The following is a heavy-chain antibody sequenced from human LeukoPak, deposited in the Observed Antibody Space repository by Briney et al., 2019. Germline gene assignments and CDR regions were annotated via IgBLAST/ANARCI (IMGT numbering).Heavy chain of an antibody. CDR1: GFTFSSYG. D-gene: IGHD6-13*01. CDR2: IRYDGSNK. CDR3: AKAIGIAAATYYGMDV. J-gene: IGHJ6*02. Sequence: GGSLRLSCAASGFTFSSYGMHWVRQAPGKGLEWVAFIRYDGSNKYYADSVKGRFTISRDNSKNTLHLQMNSLRAEDTAVYYCAKAIGIAAATYYGMDVWGQGTTVTVSS. V-gene: IGHV3-30*02.